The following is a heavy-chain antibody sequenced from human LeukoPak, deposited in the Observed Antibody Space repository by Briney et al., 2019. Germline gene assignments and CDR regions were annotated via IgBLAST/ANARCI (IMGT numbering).Heavy chain of an antibody. CDR3: ASRSPYGSGILLPDY. V-gene: IGHV3-48*04. CDR1: GFTFSSYS. Sequence: GGSLRLSCAASGFTFSSYSMNWVRQAPGKGLEWVSYISSSSSTIYYADSVKGRFTISRDNAKNSLYLQMNSLRAEDTAVYYCASRSPYGSGILLPDYWGQGTLVTVSS. J-gene: IGHJ4*02. D-gene: IGHD3-10*01. CDR2: ISSSSSTI.